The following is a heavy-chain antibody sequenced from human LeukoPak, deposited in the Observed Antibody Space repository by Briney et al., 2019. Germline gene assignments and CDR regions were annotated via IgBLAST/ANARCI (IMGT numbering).Heavy chain of an antibody. CDR3: ARRPYTNYVTYAFDI. D-gene: IGHD4-11*01. CDR2: IYTSGST. Sequence: PSETLSLTCTVSGGSISSGSYYWSWIGQPAGKGLEWIGRIYTSGSTNYNPSLKSRVAISVDTSKNQFSLKLSSVTAADTAVYYCARRPYTNYVTYAFDIWGQGTMVTVSS. CDR1: GGSISSGSYY. J-gene: IGHJ3*02. V-gene: IGHV4-61*02.